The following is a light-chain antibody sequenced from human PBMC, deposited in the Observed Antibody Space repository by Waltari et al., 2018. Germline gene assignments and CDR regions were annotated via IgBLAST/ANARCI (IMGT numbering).Light chain of an antibody. Sequence: EIQMTQSPSPLSASVGDRVTIPCRASQSISPYLNCYQQNPGKAPSLLIFAATSLQSWVPSRFSGSGSGTEFTLTINNLQPEDFATYYCQQGYSSPPYTFGQGTKLLI. CDR3: QQGYSSPPYT. V-gene: IGKV1-39*01. CDR2: AAT. J-gene: IGKJ2*01. CDR1: QSISPY.